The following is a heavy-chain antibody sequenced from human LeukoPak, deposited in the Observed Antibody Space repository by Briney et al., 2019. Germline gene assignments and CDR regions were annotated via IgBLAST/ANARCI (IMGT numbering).Heavy chain of an antibody. CDR1: GGTFSSYA. D-gene: IGHD4-17*01. J-gene: IGHJ6*02. Sequence: ASVKVSCKASGGTFSSYAISWVRQAPGQGLEWMGRINPNSGGTNYAQKFQGRVTMTRDTSISTAYMELSSLRSEDTAVYYCARVETARTVTTQGTYYYGMDVWGQGTTVTVSS. V-gene: IGHV1-2*06. CDR3: ARVETARTVTTQGTYYYGMDV. CDR2: INPNSGGT.